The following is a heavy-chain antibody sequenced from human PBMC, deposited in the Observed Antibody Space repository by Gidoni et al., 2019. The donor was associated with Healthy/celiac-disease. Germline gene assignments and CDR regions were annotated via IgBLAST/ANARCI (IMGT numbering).Heavy chain of an antibody. Sequence: QVQLQESGPGLVKPSETLSLTCTVSGYSISSGYYWGWIRQPPGKGLEWIGSIYHSGSTYYNPSLKSRVTISVDTSKNQFSLKLSSVTAADTAVYYCARDWARWGFGETQDVWGKGTTVTVSS. CDR2: IYHSGST. D-gene: IGHD3-10*01. V-gene: IGHV4-38-2*02. CDR3: ARDWARWGFGETQDV. J-gene: IGHJ6*04. CDR1: GYSISSGYY.